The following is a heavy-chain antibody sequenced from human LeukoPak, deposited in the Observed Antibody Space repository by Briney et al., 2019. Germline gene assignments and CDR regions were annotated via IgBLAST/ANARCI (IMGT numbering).Heavy chain of an antibody. J-gene: IGHJ4*02. Sequence: ASVKVSCKASGYTFTSYYIHWVRQAPGQGLEWMGIINPSGGITRYAQKFQGRVTMTRDMSTSTVYMELSSLRSDDTAVYYCAREDSGYDSFVGHWGQGTLVTVSS. D-gene: IGHD5-12*01. CDR3: AREDSGYDSFVGH. V-gene: IGHV1-46*01. CDR1: GYTFTSYY. CDR2: INPSGGIT.